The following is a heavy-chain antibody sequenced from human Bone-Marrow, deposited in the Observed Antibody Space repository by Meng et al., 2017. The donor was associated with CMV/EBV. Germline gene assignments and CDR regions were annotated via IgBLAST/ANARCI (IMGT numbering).Heavy chain of an antibody. CDR1: GGSIHSGDW. Sequence: LSCAYFGGSIHSGDWWSWVRQPAGKGLGWIGEVYHSESTNYNPSLKGLVTISVDKSKTQFSLKLSSVTAADTAVYYCASLSSGYYYGYWGQGTLVTVSS. CDR3: ASLSSGYYYGY. J-gene: IGHJ4*02. D-gene: IGHD3-22*01. CDR2: VYHSEST. V-gene: IGHV4-4*02.